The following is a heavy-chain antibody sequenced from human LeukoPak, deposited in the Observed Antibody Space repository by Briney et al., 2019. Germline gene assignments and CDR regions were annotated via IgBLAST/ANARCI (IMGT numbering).Heavy chain of an antibody. CDR1: GFTFRSYA. Sequence: PGGSLRLSCAASGFTFRSYAMSWVRQAPGKGLEWVSAISGSGGSTYYADSVKGRFTISRDNSKNTLYLQMNSLRAEDTAVYYCAKVSKEVYYDSSGYYYASYYFDYWGQGTLVTVSS. CDR2: ISGSGGST. D-gene: IGHD3-22*01. V-gene: IGHV3-23*01. J-gene: IGHJ4*02. CDR3: AKVSKEVYYDSSGYYYASYYFDY.